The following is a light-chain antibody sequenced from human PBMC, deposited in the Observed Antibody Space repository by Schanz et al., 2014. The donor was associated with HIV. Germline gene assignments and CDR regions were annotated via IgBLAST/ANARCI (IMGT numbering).Light chain of an antibody. J-gene: IGKJ4*01. CDR2: AAS. CDR3: QQYGSFFS. Sequence: EIVMTQSPATLSVSPGERATLSCRASQSVSSNLAWYQQKPGQAPRLLIYAASTRATGIPARFSGSGSGTEFTLTISSLEPEDFAVYYCQQYGSFFSFGGGTKVEI. CDR1: QSVSSN. V-gene: IGKV3D-15*01.